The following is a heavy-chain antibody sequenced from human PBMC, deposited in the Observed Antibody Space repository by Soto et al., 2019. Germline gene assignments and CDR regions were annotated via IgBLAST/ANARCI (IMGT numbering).Heavy chain of an antibody. V-gene: IGHV3-30*18. CDR2: ISYDGSNK. CDR3: AKVRIQLWAYYYYGMDV. D-gene: IGHD5-18*01. J-gene: IGHJ6*02. CDR1: GFTFSSYG. Sequence: QVQLVESGGGVVQPGRSLRLSCAASGFTFSSYGMHWVRQAPGKGLEWVAVISYDGSNKYYADSVKGRFTISRDNSKNTLYLQMNSLRAEDTAVYYCAKVRIQLWAYYYYGMDVWGQGTTVTVSS.